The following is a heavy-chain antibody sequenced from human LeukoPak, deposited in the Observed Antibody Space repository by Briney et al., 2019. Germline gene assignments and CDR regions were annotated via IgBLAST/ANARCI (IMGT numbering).Heavy chain of an antibody. D-gene: IGHD4-17*01. CDR1: GGSFSGYY. Sequence: MSSETLSLTCAVSGGSFSGYYWTWIRQPPGKGLGWIGEINHSGSANYNPSLKSRVTISLDTSKNQFSLKLSSVTAADTAVYYCARGQGTVTTHWGQGTLVTVSS. J-gene: IGHJ4*02. CDR3: ARGQGTVTTH. CDR2: INHSGSA. V-gene: IGHV4-34*01.